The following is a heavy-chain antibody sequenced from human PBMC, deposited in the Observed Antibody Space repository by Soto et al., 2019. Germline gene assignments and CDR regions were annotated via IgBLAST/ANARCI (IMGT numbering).Heavy chain of an antibody. Sequence: QVQLQESGPGLVKPSQTLSLTCTVSGGSISSGGYYWSWIRQHPGKGLEWIGYIYYSGSTYYNPTLKSRVTISVDTSKTQFSLKLSSVTAAATAVYYCARHIAAAGTQWFDPWGQGTLVTVSS. D-gene: IGHD6-13*01. CDR3: ARHIAAAGTQWFDP. V-gene: IGHV4-31*03. J-gene: IGHJ5*02. CDR1: GGSISSGGYY. CDR2: IYYSGST.